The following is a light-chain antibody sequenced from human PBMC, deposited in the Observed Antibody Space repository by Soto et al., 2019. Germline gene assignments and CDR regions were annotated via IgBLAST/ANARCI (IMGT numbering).Light chain of an antibody. J-gene: IGKJ2*01. V-gene: IGKV2-24*01. CDR3: LQATHVPHT. Sequence: DIVMTQTPLSSPVTLGQPASISCKSSQSLVNSDGNTYLSWLQQRPGQPPRLLIYKISNLFSGVSDRFSGSGAGTDFTLKISRVEAEDVGVYYCLQATHVPHTFGQGTKLEIK. CDR2: KIS. CDR1: QSLVNSDGNTY.